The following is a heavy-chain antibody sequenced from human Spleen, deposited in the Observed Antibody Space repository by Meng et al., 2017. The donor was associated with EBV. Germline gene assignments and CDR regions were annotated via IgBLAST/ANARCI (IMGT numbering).Heavy chain of an antibody. J-gene: IGHJ4*02. D-gene: IGHD3-22*01. V-gene: IGHV4-30-4*01. CDR2: IYYGGST. CDR3: ARDDSRYFDQ. CDR1: GVSFGSLNYY. Sequence: QVPVQEAVPRLVSPSQTLSRTCAASGVSFGSLNYYWSSIRQPPGKGLEWIGHIYYGGSTFYHPSLKSRVTISIDTSKNQFSLKLTSVTATDTAVYFCARDDSRYFDQWGQGTLVTVSS.